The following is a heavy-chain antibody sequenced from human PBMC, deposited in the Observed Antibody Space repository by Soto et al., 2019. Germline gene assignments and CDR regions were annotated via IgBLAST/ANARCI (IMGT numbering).Heavy chain of an antibody. CDR2: FSAGGRA. Sequence: EVQLLESGGALVQPGGSLRLSCVASGFSFRNYALSWVRQAPGKGLEWVSTFSAGGRAYYADTVKGRFTIGRDSSQNTVRLRIGILRPEDTAVYYCGKGSMPEPYGDTLVDYGGQGTRVTVSS. CDR1: GFSFRNYA. D-gene: IGHD4-17*01. J-gene: IGHJ4*02. CDR3: GKGSMPEPYGDTLVDY. V-gene: IGHV3-23*01.